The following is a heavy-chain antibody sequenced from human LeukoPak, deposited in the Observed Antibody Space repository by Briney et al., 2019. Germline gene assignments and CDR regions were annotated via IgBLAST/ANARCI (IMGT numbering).Heavy chain of an antibody. CDR3: VRDEDEGYMDV. J-gene: IGHJ6*03. CDR2: ISSSSSYI. D-gene: IGHD5-24*01. CDR1: GFTFSSYS. Sequence: GGSLRLSCAASGFTFSSYSMNWVRQAPGKGLEWVSSISSSSSYIYYADSVKGRFTISRDNAKNSLYLQMNSLRAEDTAVYYCVRDEDEGYMDVWGKGTTVTVSS. V-gene: IGHV3-21*01.